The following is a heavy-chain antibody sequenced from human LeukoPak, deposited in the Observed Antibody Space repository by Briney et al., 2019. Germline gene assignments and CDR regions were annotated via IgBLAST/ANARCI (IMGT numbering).Heavy chain of an antibody. J-gene: IGHJ4*02. Sequence: PSETLSLTCAVSGYSISSGYYWGWIRQPPGKGLEWIGSIYHSGSTYYNPSLKSRVTISVDTSKNQFSLKLSSVTAADTAVYYCARNRGGPSIVATIIGGFDYWGQGTLVTVSS. D-gene: IGHD5-12*01. CDR1: GYSISSGYY. V-gene: IGHV4-38-2*01. CDR3: ARNRGGPSIVATIIGGFDY. CDR2: IYHSGST.